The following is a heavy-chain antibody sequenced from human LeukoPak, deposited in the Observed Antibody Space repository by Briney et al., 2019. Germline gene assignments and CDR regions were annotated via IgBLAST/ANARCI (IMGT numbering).Heavy chain of an antibody. CDR3: ARDYTIKAPYFDY. Sequence: SVKVSCKASGGSFSSSTINWVRQAPGQGLEWMGEIVPKYYTTNYAQKFQGRVTISADSSTSTVYMELSSLTSEDTAVYYCARDYTIKAPYFDYWGQGTLVTVSS. CDR2: IVPKYYTT. D-gene: IGHD5-24*01. CDR1: GGSFSSST. J-gene: IGHJ4*02. V-gene: IGHV1-69*13.